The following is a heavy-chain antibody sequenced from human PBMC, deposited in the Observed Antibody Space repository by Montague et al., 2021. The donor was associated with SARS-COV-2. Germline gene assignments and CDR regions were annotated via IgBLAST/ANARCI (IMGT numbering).Heavy chain of an antibody. CDR2: IYYSGST. J-gene: IGHJ5*02. Sequence: SETLSLTCTVSGGSISSSSYYWGWIRQPPGKGLEWIGCIYYSGSTYYNPSLKSRVTISVDTSKNQFSLKLSSVTAADTAVYYCARQEYYNDSSGYGRMDWFDPWGQGTLVTVAS. CDR1: GGSISSSSYY. V-gene: IGHV4-39*01. CDR3: ARQEYYNDSSGYGRMDWFDP. D-gene: IGHD3-22*01.